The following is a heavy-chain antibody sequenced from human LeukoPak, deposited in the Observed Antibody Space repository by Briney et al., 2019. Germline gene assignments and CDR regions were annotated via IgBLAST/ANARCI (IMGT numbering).Heavy chain of an antibody. CDR1: GGSISSSSHY. V-gene: IGHV4-39*01. Sequence: PSETLSLTCTVSGGSISSSSHYWGWIRQPPGKGLEWIGSIYYSGSTYYNPSLKSRVTISVDTSKNQFSLKLSSVTAADTAVYYCARGIVVVPAAMFYYYYYGMDVWGQGTTVTVSS. D-gene: IGHD2-2*01. J-gene: IGHJ6*02. CDR2: IYYSGST. CDR3: ARGIVVVPAAMFYYYYYGMDV.